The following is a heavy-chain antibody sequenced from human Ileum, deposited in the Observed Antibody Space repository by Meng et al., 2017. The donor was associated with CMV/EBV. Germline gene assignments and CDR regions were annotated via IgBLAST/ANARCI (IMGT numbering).Heavy chain of an antibody. V-gene: IGHV4-39*07. CDR1: GGSTTSRHHY. Sequence: QLRLPEYRPELVEPAAHPALTCTLSGGSTTSRHHYGGLSRQPPEKGREWIGSIHDSGSTYYNPSLKSRVTISGDTSKTQFSLKLNSVTAADTAVYYCARDMSIRWFYYWGQGTLVTVSS. CDR2: IHDSGST. CDR3: ARDMSIRWFYY. D-gene: IGHD3-10*01. J-gene: IGHJ4*02.